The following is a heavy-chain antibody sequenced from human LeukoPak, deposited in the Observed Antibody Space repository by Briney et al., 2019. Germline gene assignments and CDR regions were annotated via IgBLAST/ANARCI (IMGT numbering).Heavy chain of an antibody. V-gene: IGHV3-21*01. CDR3: ARGGITIFGVVSTYYYGMDV. Sequence: GGSLRLSCAASGFTFSSYSMNWVRQAPGKGLEWASSISSSSSYIYYADSVKGRFTISRDNAKNSLYLQMNSLRAEDTAVYYCARGGITIFGVVSTYYYGMDVWGQGTTVTVSS. J-gene: IGHJ6*02. D-gene: IGHD3-3*01. CDR1: GFTFSSYS. CDR2: ISSSSSYI.